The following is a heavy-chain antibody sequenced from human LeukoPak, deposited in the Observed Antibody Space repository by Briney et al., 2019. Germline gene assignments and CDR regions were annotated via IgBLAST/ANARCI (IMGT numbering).Heavy chain of an antibody. J-gene: IGHJ5*02. D-gene: IGHD2-2*01. CDR3: ARDPRWLTPDCTSTSCYENYFDP. CDR2: IYHSGSA. CDR1: GYSISSGYQ. Sequence: SETLSLTCAVSGYSISSGYQWAWIRQSPGKGLEWIGSIYHSGSAHYNPSLKSRVTILVETSKNQFSLKLYSVTAAGTAVYYCARDPRWLTPDCTSTSCYENYFDPWGQGTLVTVSS. V-gene: IGHV4-38-2*02.